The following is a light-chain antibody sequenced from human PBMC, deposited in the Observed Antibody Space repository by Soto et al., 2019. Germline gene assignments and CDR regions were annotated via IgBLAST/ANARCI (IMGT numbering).Light chain of an antibody. CDR2: DVS. J-gene: IGLJ2*01. CDR3: SSYAASDTFVV. CDR1: SSDVGAYDY. Sequence: LTQPRSVSGSPGQSVTISCTGTSSDVGAYDYVSWYQHPPGKAPRLVIYDVSKRPSGVPDRFSGSKSGNTASLTISGLQAEDEADYHCSSYAASDTFVVFGGGTKLTVL. V-gene: IGLV2-11*01.